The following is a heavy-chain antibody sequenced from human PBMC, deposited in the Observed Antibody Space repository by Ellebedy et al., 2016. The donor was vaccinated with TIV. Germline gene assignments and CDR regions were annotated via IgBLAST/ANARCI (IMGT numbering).Heavy chain of an antibody. J-gene: IGHJ6*02. CDR2: ISYDGSNK. D-gene: IGHD3-10*01. CDR1: GFTFSYYT. CDR3: ARGGAYGMDV. V-gene: IGHV3-30-3*01. Sequence: GESLKISXAASGFTFSYYTLHWVRQAPGKGLEWVALISYDGSNKYYADSVKGRFTISRDNSKNTLYLQMNSLRAADTAVFYCARGGAYGMDVWGQGTTVTVSS.